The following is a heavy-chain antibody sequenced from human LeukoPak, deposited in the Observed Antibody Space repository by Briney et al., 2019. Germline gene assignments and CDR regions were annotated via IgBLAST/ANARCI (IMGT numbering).Heavy chain of an antibody. V-gene: IGHV4-34*01. CDR1: GGSFRGYY. D-gene: IGHD3-16*01. Sequence: SETLSLTCAVCGGSFRGYYWSGIRHPPGKGLEWIGEINHSESTNYNPSLKSRVAMSVDTSKNQFSLKLSSVTAADTAVYYCASGPTRSGEPFDYWGQGTLVTVSS. J-gene: IGHJ4*02. CDR2: INHSEST. CDR3: ASGPTRSGEPFDY.